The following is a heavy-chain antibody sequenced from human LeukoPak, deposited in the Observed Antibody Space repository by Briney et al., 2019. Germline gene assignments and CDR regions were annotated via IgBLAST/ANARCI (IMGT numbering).Heavy chain of an antibody. D-gene: IGHD4-17*01. J-gene: IGHJ4*02. CDR1: GFTFSSYA. CDR2: ISSNGGST. V-gene: IGHV3-64*01. Sequence: GGSLRLXCAASGFTFSSYAMHWVRQAPGKGLEYVSAISSNGGSTYYANSVKGRFTISRDNSKNTLYLQMGSLRAEDTAVYYCAHTVTMMYYFDYWGQGTLVTVSS. CDR3: AHTVTMMYYFDY.